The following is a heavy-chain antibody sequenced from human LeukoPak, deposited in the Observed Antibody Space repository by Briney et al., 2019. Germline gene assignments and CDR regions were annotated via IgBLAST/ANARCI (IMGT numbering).Heavy chain of an antibody. V-gene: IGHV4-61*02. J-gene: IGHJ4*02. D-gene: IGHD3-16*01. Sequence: SETLSLTCTVSGGSISSGSYYWSWIRQPAGKGLEWIGRIYTSGSANYNPSLKSRVTISVDTSKNQFSLKLSSVTAADTAVYYCARAPGGYLDYWGQGTLVTVSS. CDR1: GGSISSGSYY. CDR3: ARAPGGYLDY. CDR2: IYTSGSA.